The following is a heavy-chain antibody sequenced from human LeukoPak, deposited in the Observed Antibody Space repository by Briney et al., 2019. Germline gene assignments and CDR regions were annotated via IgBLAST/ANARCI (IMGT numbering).Heavy chain of an antibody. Sequence: ASVKVSCKASGYTFTGYYMHWVRQAPGQGLEWMGWINPNSGGTNYAQKFQGRVTMTRDTSISTAYMELSRLRSDDTAVYYCARGTVVVPAAPQDYWGQGTLVTVSS. CDR3: ARGTVVVPAAPQDY. J-gene: IGHJ4*02. D-gene: IGHD2-2*01. CDR1: GYTFTGYY. CDR2: INPNSGGT. V-gene: IGHV1-2*02.